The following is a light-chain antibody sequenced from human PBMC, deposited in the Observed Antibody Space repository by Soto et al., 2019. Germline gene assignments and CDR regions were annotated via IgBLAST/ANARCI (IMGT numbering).Light chain of an antibody. J-gene: IGKJ1*01. CDR3: QQYRSSPRT. Sequence: EIVLTQSPGTLSLSPGERATLSCRASQSVSSNYLAWYQQKPGQAPRLLIYGASSRATGIPDRFSGSGSGTDFTLSISRLESEDFAVYYCQQYRSSPRTFGQGTKVDIK. CDR1: QSVSSNY. CDR2: GAS. V-gene: IGKV3-20*01.